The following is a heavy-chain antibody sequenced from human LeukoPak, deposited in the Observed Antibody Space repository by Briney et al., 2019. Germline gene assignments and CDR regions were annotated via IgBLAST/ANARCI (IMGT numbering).Heavy chain of an antibody. D-gene: IGHD5-24*01. CDR2: MNPKSGNT. J-gene: IGHJ4*02. CDR1: GYTFTNYD. V-gene: IGHV1-8*01. CDR3: ARGGDLDYIDY. Sequence: ASVKVSCKASGYTFTNYDINWVRQATGQGLEWMGWMNPKSGNTGYAQKLQGRVTITRNTSISTAYMELSSLRSEDTAVYYCARGGDLDYIDYWGQGTLVTVSS.